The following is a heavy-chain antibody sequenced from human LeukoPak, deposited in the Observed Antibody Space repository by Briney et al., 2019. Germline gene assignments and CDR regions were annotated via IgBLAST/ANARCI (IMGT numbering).Heavy chain of an antibody. CDR2: IYHSGST. CDR1: GVSISSGGYS. V-gene: IGHV4-30-2*01. J-gene: IGHJ3*02. Sequence: TSETLSLTCAVSGVSISSGGYSWSWIRQPPGKGLEWIGYIYHSGSTYYNPSLKSRVTISVDRSKNQFSLKLSSVTAADTAVYYCARQYCSGGSCYYAFDIWGQGTMVTVSS. CDR3: ARQYCSGGSCYYAFDI. D-gene: IGHD2-15*01.